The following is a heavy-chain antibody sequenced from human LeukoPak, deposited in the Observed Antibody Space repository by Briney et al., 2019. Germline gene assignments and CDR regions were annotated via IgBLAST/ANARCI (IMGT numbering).Heavy chain of an antibody. CDR1: GGSISSGGYS. Sequence: SETLSLTCAVSGGSISSGGYSWSWIRQPPGKGLEWIGYIYHSGSTYYNPSLKSRVTISVDRSKNQSSLKLSSVTAADTAMYYCARDQYYYDSSGSYYYGMDVWGQGTTVTVSS. J-gene: IGHJ6*02. CDR3: ARDQYYYDSSGSYYYGMDV. CDR2: IYHSGST. D-gene: IGHD3-22*01. V-gene: IGHV4-30-2*01.